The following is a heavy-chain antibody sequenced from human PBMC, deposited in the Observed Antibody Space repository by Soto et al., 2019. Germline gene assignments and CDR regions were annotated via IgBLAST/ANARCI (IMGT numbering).Heavy chain of an antibody. Sequence: ASVKVSCKASGYTFTGHYIHWVRQAPEQGPEWMGEIGPESGATRYAQKFQGRVTMTRDTSITTVYMELKNLSPDDTAVYYCGRGRSGQIVVFYWGQGTPVTVS. D-gene: IGHD1-26*01. J-gene: IGHJ4*02. CDR3: GRGRSGQIVVFY. V-gene: IGHV1-2*02. CDR1: GYTFTGHY. CDR2: IGPESGAT.